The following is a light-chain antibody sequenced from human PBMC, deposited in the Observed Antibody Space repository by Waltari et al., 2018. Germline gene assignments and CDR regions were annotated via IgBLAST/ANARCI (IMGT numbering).Light chain of an antibody. J-gene: IGLJ2*01. CDR2: DDS. Sequence: SYVLTQPPSVSVAPGQTAKITCGGNSIGSQSVHWYQQKPGQAPILVIYDDSARPSGSPERGSGSNSGNTATLTISGVEAGDEADYYCQVWHSREHVVFGGGTRVTVL. CDR1: SIGSQS. V-gene: IGLV3-21*02. CDR3: QVWHSREHVV.